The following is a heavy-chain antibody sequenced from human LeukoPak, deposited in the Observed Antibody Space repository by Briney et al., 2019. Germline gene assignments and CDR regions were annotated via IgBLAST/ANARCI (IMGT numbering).Heavy chain of an antibody. Sequence: GGSLRLSCAASGFTFDDYAMHWVRQAPGKGLEWVSGISWNSGCIGYADSVKGRFTISRDNAKNSLYLQMNSLRAEDTALYYCAKGSSSGWYDYFDYWGQGTLVTVSS. CDR1: GFTFDDYA. D-gene: IGHD6-19*01. CDR3: AKGSSSGWYDYFDY. CDR2: ISWNSGCI. J-gene: IGHJ4*02. V-gene: IGHV3-9*01.